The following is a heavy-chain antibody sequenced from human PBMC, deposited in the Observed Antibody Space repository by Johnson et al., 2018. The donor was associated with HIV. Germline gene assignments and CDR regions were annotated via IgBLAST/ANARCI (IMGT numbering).Heavy chain of an antibody. CDR3: AKCIWGSSLIDAFDI. CDR2: ITRSGETT. D-gene: IGHD6-13*01. J-gene: IGHJ3*02. Sequence: VQLVESGGGVVQPGRSLRLSCAASGFTFSSYAMSWVRQAPGKGLEWVSTITRSGETTYYADSVKGRFTVSRDISKNTLYMQMNSLRAEDTAVYYCAKCIWGSSLIDAFDIWGQGTRVTVSS. CDR1: GFTFSSYA. V-gene: IGHV3-23*04.